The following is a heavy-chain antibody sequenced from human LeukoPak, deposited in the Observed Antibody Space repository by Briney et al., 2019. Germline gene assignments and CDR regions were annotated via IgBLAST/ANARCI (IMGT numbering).Heavy chain of an antibody. D-gene: IGHD6-13*01. J-gene: IGHJ6*03. CDR2: IKKDGSEK. CDR3: ARDTISSSWPYDKGEYYMDV. V-gene: IGHV3-7*01. Sequence: AGGSLRLSCAASGFTFSSYWMSWVRQAPGKGLEWVANIKKDGSEKYYVDSVKGGFTISRDNAKNSLYLQMNSLRAEDTAVYYCARDTISSSWPYDKGEYYMDVWGKGTTVTISS. CDR1: GFTFSSYW.